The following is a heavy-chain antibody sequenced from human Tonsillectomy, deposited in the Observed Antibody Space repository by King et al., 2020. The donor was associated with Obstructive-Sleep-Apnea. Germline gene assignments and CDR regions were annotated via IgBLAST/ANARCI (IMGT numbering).Heavy chain of an antibody. Sequence: VQLVESGAEVKKPGESLKLSCKGSGYSFTSYWIGWVRQMPGKGLEWMGIIYPGDSDTRYSPSFQGQVTISADKSISTAYLQWSSLKASDTAMYYCARRGYCSGGSCSRAFDIWGQGTMVTVSS. V-gene: IGHV5-51*01. J-gene: IGHJ3*02. CDR1: GYSFTSYW. D-gene: IGHD2-15*01. CDR3: ARRGYCSGGSCSRAFDI. CDR2: IYPGDSDT.